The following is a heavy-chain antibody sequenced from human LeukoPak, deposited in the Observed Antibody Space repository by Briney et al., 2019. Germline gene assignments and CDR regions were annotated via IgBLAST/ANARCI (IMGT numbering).Heavy chain of an antibody. CDR3: ARGGGIVMVRGVIDY. CDR1: GGSISSYY. V-gene: IGHV4-59*01. CDR2: IYYSGST. J-gene: IGHJ4*02. Sequence: PSETLSLTCTVSGGSISSYYWSWIRQPPGKGLEWIGYIYYSGSTNYNPSLKSRVTISVDTSKNQFSLKLSSVTAADTAVYYCARGGGIVMVRGVIDYWGQGTLVTVSS. D-gene: IGHD3-10*01.